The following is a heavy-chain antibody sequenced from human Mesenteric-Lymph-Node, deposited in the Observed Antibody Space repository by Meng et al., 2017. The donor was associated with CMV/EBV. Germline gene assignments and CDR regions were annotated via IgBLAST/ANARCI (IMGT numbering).Heavy chain of an antibody. V-gene: IGHV3-48*04. Sequence: GESLKISCAASGFTFSSYSMNWVRQAPGKGLEWVSSITSSSGTIYYADSVKGRFTIFRDNAKNSLHLQMNSLRADDTAVYYCARPRGIYGDYTPADYWGQGTLVTVSS. CDR2: ITSSSGTI. D-gene: IGHD4-17*01. CDR3: ARPRGIYGDYTPADY. CDR1: GFTFSSYS. J-gene: IGHJ4*02.